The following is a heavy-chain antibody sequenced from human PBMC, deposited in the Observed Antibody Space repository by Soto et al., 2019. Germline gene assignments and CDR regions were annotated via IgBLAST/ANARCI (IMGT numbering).Heavy chain of an antibody. CDR3: ARSSPYIVVRKPTGDQDYYGMDV. J-gene: IGHJ6*02. CDR1: GGTFSNYT. V-gene: IGHV1-69*13. CDR2: IIPVFGTT. Sequence: ASVKVSCKASGGTFSNYTISWVRQAPGQGLEWMGGIIPVFGTTDYEQKFQGRVTITADGSTSTAYMKLSSLRSADTAVYYCARSSPYIVVRKPTGDQDYYGMDVWGQGTTVTVSS. D-gene: IGHD2-2*01.